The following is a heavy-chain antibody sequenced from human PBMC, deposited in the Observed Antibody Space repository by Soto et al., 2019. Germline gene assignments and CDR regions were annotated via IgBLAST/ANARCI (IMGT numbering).Heavy chain of an antibody. Sequence: SETLSLTCTVSGGSISSGGYYWSWIRQHPGKGLEWIGYIYYSGSTYYNPSLKSRVTISVDTSENQFSLKLSSVTAADTAVYYCTRGPARDIVVVVAATRKGNAFDIWGQGTMVTVSS. D-gene: IGHD2-15*01. V-gene: IGHV4-31*03. J-gene: IGHJ3*02. CDR2: IYYSGST. CDR1: GGSISSGGYY. CDR3: TRGPARDIVVVVAATRKGNAFDI.